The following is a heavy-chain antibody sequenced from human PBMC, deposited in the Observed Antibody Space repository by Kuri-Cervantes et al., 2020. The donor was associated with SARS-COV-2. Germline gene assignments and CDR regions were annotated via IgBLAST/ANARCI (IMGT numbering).Heavy chain of an antibody. Sequence: GGSLRLSCAASGFTFSNFAMNWVRQAPGKGLEWVSAISGSTGNTYYEDSVKGRFTISRDNSKNMLYLQMNSLRADDTAVYYCARAYCGGDCYFDYYYYGMDVWGQGTTVTVSS. D-gene: IGHD2-21*01. CDR1: GFTFSNFA. CDR3: ARAYCGGDCYFDYYYYGMDV. CDR2: ISGSTGNT. V-gene: IGHV3-23*01. J-gene: IGHJ6*02.